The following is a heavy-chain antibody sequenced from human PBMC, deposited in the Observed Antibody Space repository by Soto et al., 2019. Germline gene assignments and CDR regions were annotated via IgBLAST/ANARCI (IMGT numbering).Heavy chain of an antibody. J-gene: IGHJ6*02. V-gene: IGHV1-2*02. CDR3: ARDQRRFLEWLLCCSGFYGMEV. Sequence: ASVKVSCKASGYTFTGYYMHWVRQAPGQVLEWMGWINPNSGGTNYAQKFQGRVTMTRDTSVRTAYMELSRLRSDDTAVYYCARDQRRFLEWLLCCSGFYGMEVWGQGTTVTVSS. D-gene: IGHD3-3*01. CDR1: GYTFTGYY. CDR2: INPNSGGT.